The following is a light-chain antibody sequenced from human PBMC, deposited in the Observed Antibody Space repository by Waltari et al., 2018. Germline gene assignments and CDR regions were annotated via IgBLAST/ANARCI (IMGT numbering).Light chain of an antibody. CDR2: TAS. CDR3: QQYNNWPQT. Sequence: EIEMTLPPATLSVSPGERATLSCWARQSVRDKLAGYQQKPGQAPRLLIYTASIRATGIPARFSGSGSGTEFTLTISSLQSEDFAVYHCQQYNNWPQTFGQGTKVEIK. V-gene: IGKV3-15*01. J-gene: IGKJ1*01. CDR1: QSVRDK.